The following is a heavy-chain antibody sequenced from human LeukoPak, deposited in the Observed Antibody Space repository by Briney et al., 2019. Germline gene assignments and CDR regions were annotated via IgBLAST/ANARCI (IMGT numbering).Heavy chain of an antibody. CDR1: GFTFSSYG. V-gene: IGHV3-30*03. D-gene: IGHD2-15*01. Sequence: PGGSLRLSCAASGFTFSSYGMHWVRQAPGKGLEWVAVISYDGSNKYYADSVKGRFTISRDNSKNTLYLQMNSLRAEDTAVYYCATLSMSRRRGDFDYWGQGTLVTVSS. CDR3: ATLSMSRRRGDFDY. CDR2: ISYDGSNK. J-gene: IGHJ4*02.